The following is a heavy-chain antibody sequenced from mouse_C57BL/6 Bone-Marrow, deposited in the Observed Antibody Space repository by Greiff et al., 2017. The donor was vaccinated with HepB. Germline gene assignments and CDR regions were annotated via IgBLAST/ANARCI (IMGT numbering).Heavy chain of an antibody. CDR1: GYTFTSYW. CDR3: ARDGSNPYYFDY. V-gene: IGHV1-59*01. Sequence: QVQLQQPGAELVRPGTSVKLSCKASGYTFTSYWMHWVKQRPGQGLEWIGVIDPSDSYTNYNQKFKGKATLTVDTSSSTAYMELRSLTSEDSAVYYCARDGSNPYYFDYWGQGTTLTVSS. D-gene: IGHD2-5*01. J-gene: IGHJ2*01. CDR2: IDPSDSYT.